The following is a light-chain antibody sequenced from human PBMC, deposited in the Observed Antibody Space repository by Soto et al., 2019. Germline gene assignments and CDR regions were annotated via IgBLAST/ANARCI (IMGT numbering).Light chain of an antibody. Sequence: AIRMTQSPSSFSASTGDRVTITCRASQSISSYLAWYQLKPGKAPKLLIYAASTLQSGVPSRFSGSGSGTDFTLTISCLQSEDFATYYCQQYYSYPRLTFGGGTKVEIK. CDR1: QSISSY. CDR3: QQYYSYPRLT. CDR2: AAS. J-gene: IGKJ4*01. V-gene: IGKV1-8*01.